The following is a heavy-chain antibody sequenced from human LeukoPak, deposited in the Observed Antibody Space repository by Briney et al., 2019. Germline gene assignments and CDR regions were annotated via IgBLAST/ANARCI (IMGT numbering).Heavy chain of an antibody. V-gene: IGHV4-59*01. Sequence: SETLSLTCTVSGGSLSSYYWSWIRQPPGKGLEWIGYIYYSGSTNYNPSLKSRVTISVDTSKNQFSLKLSSVTAADTAVYYCARGYCSGGSCFNYYYYGMDVWGQGTTVTVSS. J-gene: IGHJ6*02. CDR2: IYYSGST. CDR3: ARGYCSGGSCFNYYYYGMDV. D-gene: IGHD2-15*01. CDR1: GGSLSSYY.